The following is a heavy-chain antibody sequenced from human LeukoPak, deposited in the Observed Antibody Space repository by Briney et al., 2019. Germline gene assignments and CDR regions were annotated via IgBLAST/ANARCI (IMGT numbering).Heavy chain of an antibody. CDR3: ARVLGGDSSGYYFNDAFDI. J-gene: IGHJ3*02. CDR2: INPNSGGT. V-gene: IGHV1-2*02. Sequence: ASVKVSCKASGYTFTGYYMHWVRQAPGQGLEWMGWINPNSGGTNYAQKFQGRVTMTRDTSISTAYMELSRLRSDDTAVYYCARVLGGDSSGYYFNDAFDIWGQGTMVIVSS. D-gene: IGHD3-22*01. CDR1: GYTFTGYY.